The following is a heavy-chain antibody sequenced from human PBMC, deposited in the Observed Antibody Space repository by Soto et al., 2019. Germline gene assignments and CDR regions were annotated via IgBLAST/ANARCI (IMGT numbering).Heavy chain of an antibody. D-gene: IGHD6-13*01. CDR1: GYRFSSSW. Sequence: GESLKISCKGFGYRFSSSWIAWVRQVPGKGLEWMGIIYAGDSDTRYSPSFQGQVTISADKSISAAYPPWSRLTPSHTAIYYCATRRPTDTGHLHYSSPSDSLDIWGQGTKVTVSS. CDR2: IYAGDSDT. J-gene: IGHJ3*02. CDR3: ATRRPTDTGHLHYSSPSDSLDI. V-gene: IGHV5-51*01.